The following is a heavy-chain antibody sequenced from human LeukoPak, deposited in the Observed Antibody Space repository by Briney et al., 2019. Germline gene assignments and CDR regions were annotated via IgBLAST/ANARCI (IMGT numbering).Heavy chain of an antibody. CDR1: GGSISSSSYY. CDR2: MYYSGST. V-gene: IGHV4-39*07. J-gene: IGHJ4*02. CDR3: AREGGLQHHYDY. Sequence: SETLSLTCTVSGGSISSSSYYWGWIRQPPGKGLEWIGSMYYSGSTYYNPSLKSRVTISVDTSKNQFSLKLSSVTAADTAVYYCAREGGLQHHYDYWGQGTLVTVSS. D-gene: IGHD4-11*01.